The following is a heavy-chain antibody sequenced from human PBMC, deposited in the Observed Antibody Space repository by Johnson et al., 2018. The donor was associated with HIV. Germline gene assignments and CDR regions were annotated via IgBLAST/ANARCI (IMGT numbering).Heavy chain of an antibody. CDR3: AKGQVARGPLEI. D-gene: IGHD2-15*01. CDR2: IWYDGSNE. Sequence: QVQLVESGGGVVQPGRSLRLSCAASGFTFSSYGMHWVRQAPGKGLEWVAVIWYDGSNEYYADSVKGRFTISKDNSKNPLYLQMSSLRVDDTAVYYCAKGQVARGPLEIWGQGTMVTVSS. CDR1: GFTFSSYG. V-gene: IGHV3-33*06. J-gene: IGHJ3*02.